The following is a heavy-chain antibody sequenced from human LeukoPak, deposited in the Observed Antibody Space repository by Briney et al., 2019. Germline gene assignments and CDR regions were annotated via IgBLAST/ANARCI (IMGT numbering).Heavy chain of an antibody. V-gene: IGHV3-30*04. Sequence: PGRSLRLSCAASGFTFSSYAMHWVRQAPGKGLEWVAVISYDGSNKYYADSVKGRFTISRDNSKNTPYLQMNSLRAEDTAVYYCARDPPGDWGQGTLVTVSS. CDR1: GFTFSSYA. D-gene: IGHD3-10*01. CDR2: ISYDGSNK. J-gene: IGHJ4*02. CDR3: ARDPPGD.